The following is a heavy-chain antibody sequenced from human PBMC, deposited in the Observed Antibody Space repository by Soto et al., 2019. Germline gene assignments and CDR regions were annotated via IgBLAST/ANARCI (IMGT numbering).Heavy chain of an antibody. V-gene: IGHV3-7*01. CDR3: ATSAASPGNY. CDR2: IKQDGSDK. CDR1: GFTFSSNW. D-gene: IGHD6-13*01. Sequence: LRLSCAASGFTFSSNWMSWVRQAPGKGLEWVANIKQDGSDKYYVDSVKGRFTISRDNAKNSLYLQMNSLRAEDTAVYYCATSAASPGNYWGQGTLVTVSS. J-gene: IGHJ4*02.